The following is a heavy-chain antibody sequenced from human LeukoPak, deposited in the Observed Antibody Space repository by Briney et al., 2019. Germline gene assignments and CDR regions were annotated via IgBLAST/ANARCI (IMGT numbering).Heavy chain of an antibody. Sequence: SQTLSLTCTVSGGSISSGDYYWSWIRQPPGKGLEWIGYIYYSGSTNYNPSLKSRVTISVDTSKNQFSLKLSSVTAADMAVYYCARTLYGDYMQIDYWGQGTLVTVSS. J-gene: IGHJ4*02. CDR2: IYYSGST. D-gene: IGHD4-17*01. CDR1: GGSISSGDYY. V-gene: IGHV4-30-4*08. CDR3: ARTLYGDYMQIDY.